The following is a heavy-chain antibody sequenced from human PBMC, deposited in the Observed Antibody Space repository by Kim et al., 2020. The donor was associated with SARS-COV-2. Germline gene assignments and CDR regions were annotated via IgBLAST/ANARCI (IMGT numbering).Heavy chain of an antibody. J-gene: IGHJ4*02. CDR3: AKAPSWWELLRSFDY. CDR2: ISGSGGST. V-gene: IGHV3-23*01. CDR1: GFTFSSYA. D-gene: IGHD1-26*01. Sequence: AGSLRLSCAASGFTFSSYAMSWVRQAPGKGLELVSAISGSGGSTYYADSVKGRFTISRDNSKNTLYLQMNSLRAEDTAVYYCAKAPSWWELLRSFDYWGQGTLVTVSS.